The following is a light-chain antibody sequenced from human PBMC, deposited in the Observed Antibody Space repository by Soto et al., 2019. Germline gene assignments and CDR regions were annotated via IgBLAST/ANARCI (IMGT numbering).Light chain of an antibody. V-gene: IGLV2-14*01. CDR1: SSDVGGYNY. CDR2: DVS. Sequence: QSVLTQPASVSGSPGQSITISCTGTSSDVGGYNYVSWYQQHPGKAHKLMIYDVSNRPSGVSNRFSGSKSGNTASLTISGLQAEDEADYSCSSYTSSSTPVVFGGGTKVTVL. CDR3: SSYTSSSTPVV. J-gene: IGLJ2*01.